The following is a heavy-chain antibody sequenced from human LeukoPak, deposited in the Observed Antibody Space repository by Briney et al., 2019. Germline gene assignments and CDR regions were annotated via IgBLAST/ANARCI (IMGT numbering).Heavy chain of an antibody. CDR1: GFTFSSYG. J-gene: IGHJ4*02. V-gene: IGHV3-30*18. CDR3: AKGGVGGHYFDY. Sequence: PGGSLRLSCAASGFTFSSYGMHWVRQAPGKGLEWVAVISYDGSNKYYADSVKGRFTISRDNSKNTLYLQMNSLRAEDTAVYYCAKGGVGGHYFDYWGQGTLVTVSS. D-gene: IGHD3-16*01. CDR2: ISYDGSNK.